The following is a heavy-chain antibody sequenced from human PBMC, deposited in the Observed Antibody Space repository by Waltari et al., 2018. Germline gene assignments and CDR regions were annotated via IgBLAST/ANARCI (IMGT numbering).Heavy chain of an antibody. Sequence: EVQLVESGGGLIQPGGSLRLSCAASGFTVSSNYMSWVSQAPGKGLEWVSVIYSGGSTYYADSVKGRFTISRDNSKNTLYLQMNSLRAEDTAVYYCARADGYCSGGSCYNYGMDVWGQGTTVTVSS. CDR3: ARADGYCSGGSCYNYGMDV. CDR1: GFTVSSNY. V-gene: IGHV3-53*01. D-gene: IGHD2-15*01. J-gene: IGHJ6*02. CDR2: IYSGGST.